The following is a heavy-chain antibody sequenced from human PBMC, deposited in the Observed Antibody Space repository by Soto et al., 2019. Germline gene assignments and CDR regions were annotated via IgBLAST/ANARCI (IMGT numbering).Heavy chain of an antibody. D-gene: IGHD6-13*01. J-gene: IGHJ6*03. CDR2: ISYDGSNK. CDR1: VFPFSSYG. Sequence: PGGSLRLSCAASVFPFSSYGMHWVRQAPGKGLEWVAVISYDGSNKYYADSVKGRFTISRDNSKNTLYLQMNSLRAEDTAVYYCAKDSPKMKSSHTGVMDVWGKGTTVTVSS. V-gene: IGHV3-30*18. CDR3: AKDSPKMKSSHTGVMDV.